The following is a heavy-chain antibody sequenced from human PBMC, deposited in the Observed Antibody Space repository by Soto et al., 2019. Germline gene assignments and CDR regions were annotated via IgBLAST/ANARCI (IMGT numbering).Heavy chain of an antibody. CDR3: ARRYGYSFDS. CDR1: GGSISSYY. Sequence: QVQLQESGPGLVKPSETLSLTCTVSGGSISSYYWSWIRQPPGKGLEWIGYIYNSGRTNYNPSLKSRVIISVDASKNQYSVKLSSVTAADTAVYYCARRYGYSFDSWGQGTLVTVSS. J-gene: IGHJ4*02. D-gene: IGHD1-1*01. CDR2: IYNSGRT. V-gene: IGHV4-59*08.